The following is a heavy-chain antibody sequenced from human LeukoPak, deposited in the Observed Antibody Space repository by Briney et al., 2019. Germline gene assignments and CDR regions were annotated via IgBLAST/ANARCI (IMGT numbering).Heavy chain of an antibody. V-gene: IGHV1-2*02. CDR3: ARSPTDFWSGYRSEYYYYYYMDV. J-gene: IGHJ6*03. D-gene: IGHD3-3*01. CDR1: GYTFTGYY. Sequence: ASVKVSCKASGYTFTGYYMHWVRQAPGQGLEWMGWINPNSGGTNYAQKFQGRVTMTRDTSISTAYMELSRLRSDDTAVYYCARSPTDFWSGYRSEYYYYYYMDVWGKGTTVTVSS. CDR2: INPNSGGT.